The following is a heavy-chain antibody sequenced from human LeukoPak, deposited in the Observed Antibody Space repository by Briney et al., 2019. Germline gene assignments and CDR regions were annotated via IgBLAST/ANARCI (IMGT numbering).Heavy chain of an antibody. CDR2: IDHSGST. D-gene: IGHD6-6*01. V-gene: IGHV4-34*01. J-gene: IGHJ4*02. CDR3: ARGGVAARMAY. Sequence: SETLSLTCAVYGGSFSGYYWSWIRQPPGKGLEWIGEIDHSGSTNYSPSLKSRVTISVDTSKNQFSLRLNSVTAADTAVYYCARGGVAARMAYWGQGTLVTVSS. CDR1: GGSFSGYY.